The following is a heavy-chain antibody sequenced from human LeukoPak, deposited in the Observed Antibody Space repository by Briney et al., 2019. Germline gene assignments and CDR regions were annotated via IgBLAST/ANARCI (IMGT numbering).Heavy chain of an antibody. D-gene: IGHD2-2*02. CDR2: IYYSGST. CDR3: ASRDIVVVPAAISGDAFDI. J-gene: IGHJ3*02. CDR1: GGSMNYYY. Sequence: SETLSLTCTVSGGSMNYYYLSWIRQPPGKGLEWVGYIYYSGSTDYNPSLKSRVTISIDTSKNQFSLKLSSVTAADTAVYYCASRDIVVVPAAISGDAFDIWGQGTLVTVSS. V-gene: IGHV4-59*08.